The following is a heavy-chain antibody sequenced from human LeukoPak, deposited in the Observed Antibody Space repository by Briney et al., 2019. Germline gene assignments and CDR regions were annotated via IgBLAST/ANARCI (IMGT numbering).Heavy chain of an antibody. Sequence: ASVKVSCKASGYTFTGYYMHWVRQAPGQGLEWMGWINPNSGGTNYAQKFQGRVTMTRDTSISAAYMELSRLRSDDTAVYYCARSIDYYGSGSYCDYWGQGTLVTASS. CDR3: ARSIDYYGSGSYCDY. J-gene: IGHJ4*02. V-gene: IGHV1-2*02. CDR2: INPNSGGT. CDR1: GYTFTGYY. D-gene: IGHD3-10*01.